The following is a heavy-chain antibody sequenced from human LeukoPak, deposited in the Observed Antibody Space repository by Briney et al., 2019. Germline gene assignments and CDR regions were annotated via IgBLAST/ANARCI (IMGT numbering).Heavy chain of an antibody. D-gene: IGHD3-10*01. J-gene: IGHJ4*02. CDR3: ARGVDSGSFYNV. Sequence: SETLSLTCAVYGGSVSGYYWNWISQPPGKGLEWIGEINHSGSTNYNPSLKSRVTISGDTSKKWFSLKLTSVTAADTAVYYCARGVDSGSFYNVWGQGTLVTVSS. CDR1: GGSVSGYY. CDR2: INHSGST. V-gene: IGHV4-34*01.